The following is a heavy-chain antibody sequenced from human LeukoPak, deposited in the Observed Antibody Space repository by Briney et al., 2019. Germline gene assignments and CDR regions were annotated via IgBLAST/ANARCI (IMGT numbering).Heavy chain of an antibody. V-gene: IGHV3-74*01. Sequence: GGSLRLSCVASGFSLSGYWMYWVRQAPGKGLMYISRNNGDGSTTNYADVVKGRFTMSRDNVKNTLYLQMNSLRADDTAVYYCARDGDAYNFDFWGQGALVTVSS. D-gene: IGHD5-24*01. CDR2: NNGDGSTT. CDR3: ARDGDAYNFDF. CDR1: GFSLSGYW. J-gene: IGHJ4*02.